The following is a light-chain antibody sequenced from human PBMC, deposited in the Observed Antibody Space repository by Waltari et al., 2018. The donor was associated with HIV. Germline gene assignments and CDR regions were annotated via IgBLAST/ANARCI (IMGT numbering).Light chain of an antibody. V-gene: IGLV2-14*03. CDR1: STDSRFYQY. CDR3: ASNRLDYTLI. J-gene: IGLJ2*01. CDR2: DIN. Sequence: QSALTQPASVSGFLGQSINISCTGISTDSRFYQYVSWYQQYPGKRPRLIIFDINNRPSGVSDHFSGSRSGNSASLTFSGLQSGDEAHYYCASNRLDYTLIFGGGTKLTVL.